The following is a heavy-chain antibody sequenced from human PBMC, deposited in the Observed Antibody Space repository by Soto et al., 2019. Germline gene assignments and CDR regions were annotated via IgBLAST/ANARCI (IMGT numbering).Heavy chain of an antibody. CDR3: AKDGFSIVLMVYYPDAGDAFDI. Sequence: PGGSLRLSCAASGFTFSSYAMSWVRQAPGKGLEWVSAISGSGGSTYYADSVEGRFTISRDNSKNTLYLQMNSLRAEDTAVYYCAKDGFSIVLMVYYPDAGDAFDIWGQGTMVTVSS. D-gene: IGHD2-8*01. CDR2: ISGSGGST. V-gene: IGHV3-23*01. CDR1: GFTFSSYA. J-gene: IGHJ3*02.